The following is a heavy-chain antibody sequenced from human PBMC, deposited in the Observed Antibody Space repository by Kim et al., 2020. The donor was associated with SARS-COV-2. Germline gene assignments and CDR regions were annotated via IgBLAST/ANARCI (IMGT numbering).Heavy chain of an antibody. J-gene: IGHJ4*02. V-gene: IGHV3-23*01. Sequence: GGSLRLSCVASGFTFKNHGMNWVRQAPGKGLEWVSAISDSGASTAYADSAKGRFTISRDNSKNTLYLQMNSLRADDTAVYYCAKETDNQYYFDYWGQGTLVTVSS. CDR1: GFTFKNHG. D-gene: IGHD1-1*01. CDR2: ISDSGAST. CDR3: AKETDNQYYFDY.